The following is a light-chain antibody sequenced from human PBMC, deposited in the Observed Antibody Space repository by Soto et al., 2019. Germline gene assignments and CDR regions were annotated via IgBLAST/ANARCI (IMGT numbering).Light chain of an antibody. CDR1: QGIIDY. Sequence: DIQMTQSPSSLSASVGDRVTISCRASQGIIDYLAWYQQKPGKPPKLLIYAASTLQSGVPSRFSGSGSGTDITLTISSLQPEDVATYFCQKYNRAPQTFGPGIKVEI. CDR2: AAS. V-gene: IGKV1-27*01. J-gene: IGKJ1*01. CDR3: QKYNRAPQT.